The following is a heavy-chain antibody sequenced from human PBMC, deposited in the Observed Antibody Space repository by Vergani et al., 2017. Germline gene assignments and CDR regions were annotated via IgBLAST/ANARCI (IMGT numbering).Heavy chain of an antibody. D-gene: IGHD3-22*01. CDR2: ISSSSSTI. CDR3: ARGYDSSGYWYYYYYGMDV. J-gene: IGHJ6*02. CDR1: GFTFSSYS. V-gene: IGHV3-48*01. Sequence: EVQLVESGGGLVQPGGSLRLSCAASGFTFSSYSMNWVRQAPGKGLEWVSYISSSSSTIYYADSVKGLFTISRDNAKNSLYLQMNSLRAEDTAVYYCARGYDSSGYWYYYYYGMDVWGQGTTVTVSS.